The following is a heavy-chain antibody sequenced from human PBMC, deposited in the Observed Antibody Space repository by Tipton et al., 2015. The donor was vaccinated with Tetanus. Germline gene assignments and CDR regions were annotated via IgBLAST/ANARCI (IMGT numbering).Heavy chain of an antibody. CDR1: GFIFSSYT. D-gene: IGHD2-8*01. V-gene: IGHV3-21*01. J-gene: IGHJ4*02. Sequence: SLRLSCAVSGFIFSSYTMNWVRQAPGKGLEWVASISSTSTYIYYADSLKGRFTISRDNAKNSLYLQMNSLRAEDTAVYYCVRGGMMYADYWGQGTLVTVSS. CDR2: ISSTSTYI. CDR3: VRGGMMYADY.